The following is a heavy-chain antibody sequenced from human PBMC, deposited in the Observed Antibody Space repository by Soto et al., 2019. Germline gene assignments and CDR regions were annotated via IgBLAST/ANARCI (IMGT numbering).Heavy chain of an antibody. J-gene: IGHJ3*02. Sequence: SETLSLTCAVSGYSISSGYYWGWIRQPPGKGLEWIGSIYHSGSTYYNPSLKSRVTISVDTSKNQFSLKLSSVTAADTAVYYCARGLRQITMIVVFIRRPVAFDIWGQGTMVTVSS. CDR2: IYHSGST. CDR1: GYSISSGYY. D-gene: IGHD3-22*01. V-gene: IGHV4-38-2*01. CDR3: ARGLRQITMIVVFIRRPVAFDI.